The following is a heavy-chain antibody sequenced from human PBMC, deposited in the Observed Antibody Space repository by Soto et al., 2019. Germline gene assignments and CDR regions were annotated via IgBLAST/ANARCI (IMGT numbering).Heavy chain of an antibody. V-gene: IGHV4-59*01. CDR3: AREVGAKIFRYYGMDV. J-gene: IGHJ6*02. CDR2: IYYSGST. Sequence: PSETLSLTCTVSGGSISSYYWSWIRQPPGKGLEWIGYIYYSGSTNYNPSLKSRVTISVDTSKNQFSLKLSSVTAADTAVYYCAREVGAKIFRYYGMDVWGQGTTVTVSS. CDR1: GGSISSYY. D-gene: IGHD1-26*01.